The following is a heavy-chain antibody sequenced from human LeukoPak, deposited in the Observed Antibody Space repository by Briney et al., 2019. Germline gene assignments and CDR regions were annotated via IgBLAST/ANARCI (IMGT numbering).Heavy chain of an antibody. V-gene: IGHV4-31*03. CDR3: ARMLRYFDWSGSY. Sequence: SQTLSLTCTVSGGSISSGGYYWSWIRQHPGKGLEWIGYIYYSGSTYYNPSLKSRVTISVDMSKNQFSLKLSSVTAADTAVYYCARMLRYFDWSGSYWGQGTLVTVSS. CDR1: GGSISSGGYY. CDR2: IYYSGST. D-gene: IGHD3-9*01. J-gene: IGHJ4*02.